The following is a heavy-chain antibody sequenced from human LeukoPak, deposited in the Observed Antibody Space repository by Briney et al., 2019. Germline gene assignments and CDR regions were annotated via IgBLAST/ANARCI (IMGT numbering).Heavy chain of an antibody. Sequence: GGSLRLSCAASGFTFSSYSMNWVRQAPGKGLEWVSSISSSSYIYYAESVKGRFTISRDNAKNPLYLQMDSPRAEDTAVYYCARDRARSYYYDSSGYYSPFDYWGQGTLVTVSS. CDR1: GFTFSSYS. CDR2: ISSSSYI. V-gene: IGHV3-21*01. J-gene: IGHJ4*02. CDR3: ARDRARSYYYDSSGYYSPFDY. D-gene: IGHD3-22*01.